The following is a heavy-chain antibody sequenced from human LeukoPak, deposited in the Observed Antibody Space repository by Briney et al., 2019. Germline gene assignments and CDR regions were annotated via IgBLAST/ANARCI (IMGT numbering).Heavy chain of an antibody. J-gene: IGHJ5*02. CDR3: ARPYYYDSRIDP. CDR1: DGSNNSGGYY. CDR2: FYYSGST. D-gene: IGHD3-22*01. Sequence: PSQTLSRTCTVSDGSNNSGGYYWSWIRQHPEKGQEWIAYFYYSGSTYYNPFLKSRVTMSADTSKNQLSLKLSSVTAADTAVYYCARPYYYDSRIDPWGQGILVTVSS. V-gene: IGHV4-30-4*08.